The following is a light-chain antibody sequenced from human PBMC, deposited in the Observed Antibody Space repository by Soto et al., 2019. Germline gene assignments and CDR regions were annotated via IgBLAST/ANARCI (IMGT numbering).Light chain of an antibody. J-gene: IGKJ5*01. V-gene: IGKV3-20*01. Sequence: ILLTQSPGTLSLSPGERASLSCSTIQSVSSSYLVWYQQKTGEAARILIYGAASRATGIPDRFSGSGSGTDLSLIISRRVQEDFVVYYCQQYGSSPSITFGQGTRLEIK. CDR3: QQYGSSPSIT. CDR1: QSVSSSY. CDR2: GAA.